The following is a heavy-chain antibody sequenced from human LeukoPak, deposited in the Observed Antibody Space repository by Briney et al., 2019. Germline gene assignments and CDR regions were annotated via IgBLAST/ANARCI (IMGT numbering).Heavy chain of an antibody. Sequence: GGSLRLSCAASGFTFGNAWMSWVRQAPGKGLEWVGRIKSKTDGGTTHYAAPVKGRFSISRDDSKNTLYLQMNSLKTEDTAVYFCARDTSYSIRYFDYWGQGTLVTVSS. J-gene: IGHJ4*02. CDR2: IKSKTDGGTT. CDR3: ARDTSYSIRYFDY. CDR1: GFTFGNAW. V-gene: IGHV3-15*01. D-gene: IGHD3-9*01.